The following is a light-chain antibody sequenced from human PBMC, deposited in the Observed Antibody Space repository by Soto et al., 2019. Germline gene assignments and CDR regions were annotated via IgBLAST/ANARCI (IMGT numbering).Light chain of an antibody. V-gene: IGLV2-14*01. J-gene: IGLJ1*01. Sequence: QSVLTQPASVSGSPGQSITIYCTGTSSDVGDYNYVSWYQHHPGKAPELIIYEVTNRPSGISNRFSGSKSGSTASLTISGLQAEDEADYYCCSYASSNTRVFGSGTKLTVL. CDR2: EVT. CDR3: CSYASSNTRV. CDR1: SSDVGDYNY.